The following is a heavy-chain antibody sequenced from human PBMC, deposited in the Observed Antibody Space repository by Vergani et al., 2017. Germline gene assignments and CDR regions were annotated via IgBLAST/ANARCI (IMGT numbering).Heavy chain of an antibody. D-gene: IGHD1-20*01. CDR2: VRNKVYSYTT. CDR3: AKGAADPHNCSMDL. CDR1: GFTFSDHY. J-gene: IGHJ6*02. V-gene: IGHV3-72*01. Sequence: EVQLVESGGGLVQPGGFLSLSCAASGFTFSDHYMDWVRQAPGKGLEWVGRVRNKVYSYTTEYAACVKGSVTISRDDSKNSLYLQMNSLRAEDTAVYDYAKGAADPHNCSMDLWGQGTTVIVSS.